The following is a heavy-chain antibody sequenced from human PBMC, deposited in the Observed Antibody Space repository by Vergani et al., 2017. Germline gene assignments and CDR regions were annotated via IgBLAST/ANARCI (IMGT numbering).Heavy chain of an antibody. CDR1: GYTFTSYY. CDR2: INPSVGST. Sequence: QVQLVQSGAEVKKPGASVKVSCKASGYTFTSYYMHWVRQAPGQGLEWMGIINPSVGSTSYAQKFQGRVTMTRDTSTSTVYMELSSLRSEDTAVYYCARAKHHYGDYPNWFDPWGQGTLVTVSS. J-gene: IGHJ5*02. V-gene: IGHV1-46*03. D-gene: IGHD4-17*01. CDR3: ARAKHHYGDYPNWFDP.